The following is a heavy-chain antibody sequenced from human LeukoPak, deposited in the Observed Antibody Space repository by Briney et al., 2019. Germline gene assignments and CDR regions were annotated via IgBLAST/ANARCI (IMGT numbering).Heavy chain of an antibody. CDR1: GFTFSSYW. CDR2: IKQDGSEK. CDR3: IVFAVTGTLGFDY. J-gene: IGHJ4*02. Sequence: GGSLRLSCAASGFTFSSYWMSWVRQAPGKGLEWVANIKQDGSEKYYVDSVKGRFTISRDNAKNSLYLQMNSLRAEDTAVYYCIVFAVTGTLGFDYWGQGTLVTVSS. D-gene: IGHD6-19*01. V-gene: IGHV3-7*01.